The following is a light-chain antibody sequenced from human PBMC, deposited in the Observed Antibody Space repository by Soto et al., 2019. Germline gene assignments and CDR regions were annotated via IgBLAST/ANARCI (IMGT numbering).Light chain of an antibody. CDR3: QVWDSYSDHVV. V-gene: IGLV1-40*01. Sequence: QSVLTQPPSVSGAPGQRVTIPCTGNSSNLGTGYDVNWYQQLPQTAPKLLIYGNINRPSGIPERFSGSNSGNTATLTISRVDAGDEADYFCQVWDSYSDHVVFGGGTKLTVL. J-gene: IGLJ2*01. CDR2: GNI. CDR1: SSNLGTGYD.